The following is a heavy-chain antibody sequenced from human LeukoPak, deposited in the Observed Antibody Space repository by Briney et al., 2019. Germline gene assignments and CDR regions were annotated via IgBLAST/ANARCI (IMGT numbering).Heavy chain of an antibody. J-gene: IGHJ4*02. CDR1: GFTFSSYA. D-gene: IGHD3-22*01. V-gene: IGHV3-23*01. CDR2: ISGSGGST. Sequence: PGGSLRLSCAASGFTFSSYAMSWVRQAPGKGLEWVSAISGSGGSTYYADSVKGRFTISRDNSKNTLYLQMNSLRAEDTAVYYCAKDENYYDSSGYYHRPDYWGPGTLVTVSS. CDR3: AKDENYYDSSGYYHRPDY.